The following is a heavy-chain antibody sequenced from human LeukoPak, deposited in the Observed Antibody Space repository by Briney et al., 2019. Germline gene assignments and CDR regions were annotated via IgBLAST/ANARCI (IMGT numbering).Heavy chain of an antibody. D-gene: IGHD3-22*01. CDR2: ISAHNGDT. Sequence: ASVKVSCEASNYTFTSYGISWVRQAPGQGLEWMGWISAHNGDTNYEQKFQGRLSLTTDTSTSTAYMELRSLQSDDTAVYYCARDSWLVRRVGWFDPWGQGTLVTVSS. V-gene: IGHV1-18*01. CDR1: NYTFTSYG. CDR3: ARDSWLVRRVGWFDP. J-gene: IGHJ5*02.